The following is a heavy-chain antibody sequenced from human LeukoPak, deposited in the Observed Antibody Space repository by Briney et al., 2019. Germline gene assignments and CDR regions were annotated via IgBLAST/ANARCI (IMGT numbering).Heavy chain of an antibody. V-gene: IGHV3-66*02. Sequence: GRTLRLSCAASGFTVSINYMSGARQAPGKGLECGSVIYSGGSTYYADSVKGRFTISRDNSKNALYLQMNSLRAEDTAVYYCARDSIVGARDAFDIWGQGTMVTVSS. CDR2: IYSGGST. D-gene: IGHD1-26*01. CDR1: GFTVSINY. CDR3: ARDSIVGARDAFDI. J-gene: IGHJ3*02.